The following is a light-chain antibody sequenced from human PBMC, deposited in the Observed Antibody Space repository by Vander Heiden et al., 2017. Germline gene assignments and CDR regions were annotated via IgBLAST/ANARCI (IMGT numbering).Light chain of an antibody. Sequence: DIVLTQSPATLSLSPGERATISCRASQSVISYLAWYQQKPGQAPRLLIYDASNRATGIPARFSGSGSGTDFSLTTSSRVPEDFAVYYCQQHSNGPPLTFGGGTKVEIK. CDR3: QQHSNGPPLT. J-gene: IGKJ4*01. CDR1: QSVISY. CDR2: DAS. V-gene: IGKV3-11*01.